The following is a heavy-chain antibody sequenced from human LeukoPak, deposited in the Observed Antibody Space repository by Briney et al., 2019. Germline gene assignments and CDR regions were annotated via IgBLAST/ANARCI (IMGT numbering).Heavy chain of an antibody. J-gene: IGHJ6*03. CDR3: ARERGSDFWSGSVQTMDV. Sequence: GASVKVSCKSSGYTFTSYYMHWLRQPPAQGLGWVGLINPSGGSTSYAQKFQGRVTITMHRSTSTVYMELSSLRPEDTDVYYCARERGSDFWSGSVQTMDVWGKGTTVTVSS. CDR1: GYTFTSYY. CDR2: INPSGGST. D-gene: IGHD3-3*01. V-gene: IGHV1-46*01.